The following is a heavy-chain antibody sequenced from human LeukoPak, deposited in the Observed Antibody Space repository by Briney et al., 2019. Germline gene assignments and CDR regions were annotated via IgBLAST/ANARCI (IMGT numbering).Heavy chain of an antibody. CDR3: ARVEMATITGGWFDP. CDR2: IYYSGST. J-gene: IGHJ5*02. CDR1: GGSISSSSYY. V-gene: IGHV4-39*01. D-gene: IGHD5-24*01. Sequence: PSETLSLTCTVSGGSISSSSYYWGWIRQPPGKGLEWLGSIYYSGSTYYNPSLKSRVTISVDTSKNQFPLKLSSVTAADTAVYYCARVEMATITGGWFDPWGQGTLVTVSS.